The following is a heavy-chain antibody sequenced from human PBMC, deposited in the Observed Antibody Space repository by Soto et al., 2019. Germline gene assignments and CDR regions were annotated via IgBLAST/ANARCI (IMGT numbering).Heavy chain of an antibody. J-gene: IGHJ4*02. Sequence: GGSLRLSCSASGFTFSNYWMHWVRQGPGKGLVWVARLNIDGSTRNYADSVKGRFTISRDNAQNTLHLQMNSLRAEDTAVYYCARALTYYYDIDYWGQGTLVTVSS. CDR2: LNIDGSTR. CDR3: ARALTYYYDIDY. V-gene: IGHV3-74*01. D-gene: IGHD3-22*01. CDR1: GFTFSNYW.